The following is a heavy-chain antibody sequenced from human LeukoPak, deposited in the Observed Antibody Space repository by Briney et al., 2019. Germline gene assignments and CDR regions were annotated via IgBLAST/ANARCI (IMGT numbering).Heavy chain of an antibody. D-gene: IGHD1-14*01. V-gene: IGHV1-46*01. J-gene: IGHJ4*02. CDR1: GYTFSRYY. Sequence: ASVKVSCMASGYTFSRYYIHWVRQAPGQGLEWMGIINPSGGSKTYGQKFQGRVTVTSDTSTSTGYMELSSLKSEDTAVYYCARQSVRPGASPLFDYWGRGTRVTVSS. CDR3: ARQSVRPGASPLFDY. CDR2: INPSGGSK.